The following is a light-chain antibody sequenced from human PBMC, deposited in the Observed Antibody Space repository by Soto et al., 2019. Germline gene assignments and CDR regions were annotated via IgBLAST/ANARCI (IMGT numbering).Light chain of an antibody. J-gene: IGKJ5*01. CDR2: AAS. CDR1: QGINRY. V-gene: IGKV1-9*01. CDR3: QQLYAYPIT. Sequence: DIQLTQAPSFLSASVGDRVTITCRASQGINRYLAWYQQKPGKAPKLLIYAASTLQSGVPSRFSGSGSGTEFTLTITSLQPEDFAIYYCQQLYAYPITFGQGTRLQI.